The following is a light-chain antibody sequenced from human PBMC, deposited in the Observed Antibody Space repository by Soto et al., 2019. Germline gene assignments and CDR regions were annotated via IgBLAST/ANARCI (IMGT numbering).Light chain of an antibody. Sequence: EIVMTQSPATLSVSPGERATISCRASQSVSSNLAWYQQKPGQAPRLLIYGASTRATGFPARFSGSGSGTEFTLTISGLQSEDFAVYYCQQYNNWPRTFGQGTKV. J-gene: IGKJ1*01. CDR3: QQYNNWPRT. CDR2: GAS. V-gene: IGKV3-15*01. CDR1: QSVSSN.